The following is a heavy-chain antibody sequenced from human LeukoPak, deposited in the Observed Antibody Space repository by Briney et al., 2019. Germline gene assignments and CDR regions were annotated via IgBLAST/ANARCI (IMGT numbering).Heavy chain of an antibody. J-gene: IGHJ4*02. CDR1: GYSFTSYW. Sequence: GESLKISCKGSGYSFTSYWIGWVRQMPGKGLEWVGIIYPGDSDTRYSPSFQGQVTISADKSISTAYLQWSSLKASDTAMYYCARPRTPYYYDSSGYDNSFDYWGQGTLVTVSS. V-gene: IGHV5-51*01. CDR3: ARPRTPYYYDSSGYDNSFDY. CDR2: IYPGDSDT. D-gene: IGHD3-22*01.